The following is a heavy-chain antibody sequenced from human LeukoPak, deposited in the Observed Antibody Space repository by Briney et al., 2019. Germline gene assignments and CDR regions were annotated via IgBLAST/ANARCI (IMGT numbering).Heavy chain of an antibody. CDR2: IYYSGST. V-gene: IGHV4-59*01. CDR1: GGSISSYY. D-gene: IGHD6-19*01. CDR3: ARGTYSSGWYFDP. Sequence: SETLSLTCTVSGGSISSYYWSWIRQPPGKGLEWIGYIYYSGSTNYNPSLKSRVTISVDTSKNQFSLKLSSVTAADTAVYYCARGTYSSGWYFDPWGHGTLATVSS. J-gene: IGHJ5*02.